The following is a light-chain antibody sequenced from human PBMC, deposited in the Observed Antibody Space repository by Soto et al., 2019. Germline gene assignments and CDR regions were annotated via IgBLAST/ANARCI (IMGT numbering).Light chain of an antibody. CDR1: SSNIGSNS. CDR3: AAWDDSLNGYV. Sequence: SVLTQPPTASGTPGQRVTISCSGSSSNIGSNSVNWYQQLPGTAPKLLIYSNDRRPSGVPDRFSGSKSGTSASLAISGLQSEDEADYYCAAWDDSLNGYVFGTGTKVTAL. V-gene: IGLV1-44*01. J-gene: IGLJ1*01. CDR2: SND.